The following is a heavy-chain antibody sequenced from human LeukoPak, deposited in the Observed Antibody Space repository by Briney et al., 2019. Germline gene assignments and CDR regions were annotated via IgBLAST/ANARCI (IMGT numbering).Heavy chain of an antibody. V-gene: IGHV1-24*01. J-gene: IGHJ5*02. D-gene: IGHD3-22*01. CDR2: FDPEDGET. CDR1: GYTLTELS. CDR3: ATDQNYYDSSGSAGFDP. Sequence: ASVKVSCTVSGYTLTELSMHWVRQAPGKGLEWMGGFDPEDGETIYAQKFQGRVTMTEDTSTDTAYMELSSLRSEDTAVYYCATDQNYYDSSGSAGFDPWGQGTLVTVSS.